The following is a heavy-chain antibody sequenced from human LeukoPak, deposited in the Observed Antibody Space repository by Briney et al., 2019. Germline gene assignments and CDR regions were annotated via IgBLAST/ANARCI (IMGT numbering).Heavy chain of an antibody. J-gene: IGHJ4*02. CDR1: GYSFTGYY. Sequence: GAAVKVSCKASGYSFTGYYMHWVRQAPGQGREWMGLINPNSGDTKYSQKFQGRISVTRDTAIRTSYMELSRLRPDDTAVYYCSVYASGTPFVDYWGQGTLVTVSS. CDR3: SVYASGTPFVDY. CDR2: INPNSGDT. V-gene: IGHV1-2*02. D-gene: IGHD2-8*01.